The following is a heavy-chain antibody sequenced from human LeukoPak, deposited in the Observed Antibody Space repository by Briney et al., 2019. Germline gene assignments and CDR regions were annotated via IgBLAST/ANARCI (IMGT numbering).Heavy chain of an antibody. Sequence: GGSLRLSCAASGFTFSSYAMSWVRQAPGKGLEWVSAINGDGGSTYYADSVKGRFTISRDNSKNTLYLQMNSLRAEDTAVYYCAKDLLDYDILTGYLSLGDWGQGTLVTVSS. CDR1: GFTFSSYA. CDR2: INGDGGST. CDR3: AKDLLDYDILTGYLSLGD. J-gene: IGHJ4*02. V-gene: IGHV3-23*01. D-gene: IGHD3-9*01.